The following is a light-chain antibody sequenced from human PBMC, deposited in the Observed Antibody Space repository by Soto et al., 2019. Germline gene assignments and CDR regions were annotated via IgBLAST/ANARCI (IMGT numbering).Light chain of an antibody. J-gene: IGKJ5*01. V-gene: IGKV3-11*01. CDR3: QLSHQRSSWPPIA. Sequence: DIVLTQSPATLSLSPGNRVTLSCRANERISHSLAWYQQRPGQAPRILIYDASFRATGIPERFSGSGSGTDFTLSISSIAPEDFAVYYCQLSHQRSSWPPIAFGQGTRL. CDR2: DAS. CDR1: ERISHS.